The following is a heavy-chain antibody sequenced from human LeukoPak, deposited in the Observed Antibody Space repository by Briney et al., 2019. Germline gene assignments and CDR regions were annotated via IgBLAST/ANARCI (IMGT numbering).Heavy chain of an antibody. D-gene: IGHD3-22*01. CDR1: GGSFSGYY. J-gene: IGHJ4*02. CDR2: IYHSGST. Sequence: SETLSLTCAVYGGSFSGYYWSWIRQPPGKGLEWIAYIYHSGSTNYNPSLKSRVTISVDTSKNQFSLKLSSVTAADTAVYYCASGQGYYDSSGYYPYYFDYWGQGTLVTVSS. CDR3: ASGQGYYDSSGYYPYYFDY. V-gene: IGHV4-34*01.